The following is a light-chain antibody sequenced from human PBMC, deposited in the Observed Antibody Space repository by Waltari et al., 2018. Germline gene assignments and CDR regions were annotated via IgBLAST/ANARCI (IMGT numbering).Light chain of an antibody. V-gene: IGLV8-61*01. CDR3: SMYMGSGVWV. CDR1: SVSVSSPSY. CDR2: KGI. J-gene: IGLJ3*02. Sequence: TVVTQEPSLSVYPGGTVTLPCALASVSVSSPSYPTWYQQTPGQPPRTLVYKGISRSSGVPDRFSGSILGNTAALTITGAQADDESDYYCSMYMGSGVWVFGGGTKLTVL.